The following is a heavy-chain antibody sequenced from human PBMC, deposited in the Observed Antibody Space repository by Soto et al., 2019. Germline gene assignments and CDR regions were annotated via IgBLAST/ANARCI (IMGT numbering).Heavy chain of an antibody. J-gene: IGHJ4*02. CDR2: ISWNSGSI. Sequence: GGSLRLSCAASGFTFDDYAMHWVRQAPGKGLEWVSGISWNSGSIGYADSVKGRFTISRDNAKNSLYLQMNSLRAEDTALYYCAKGAKISGYDGDFDYWGQGTLVTVSS. V-gene: IGHV3-9*01. CDR1: GFTFDDYA. CDR3: AKGAKISGYDGDFDY. D-gene: IGHD5-12*01.